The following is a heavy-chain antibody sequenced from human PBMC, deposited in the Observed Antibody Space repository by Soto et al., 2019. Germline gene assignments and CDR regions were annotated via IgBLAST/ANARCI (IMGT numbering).Heavy chain of an antibody. CDR3: ARGQEGVVATH. Sequence: QVQLQQWGAGRLKPSETLSLNCAVTGGSLSGYYWSWIRKPPGKGLEWIGEVKDGGHTNYSPSLRGRVTISSDTSNNQFSLRLNSVTAADTGVYYCARGQEGVVATHWDQGSLVTVSS. D-gene: IGHD5-12*01. CDR2: VKDGGHT. V-gene: IGHV4-34*01. J-gene: IGHJ4*02. CDR1: GGSLSGYY.